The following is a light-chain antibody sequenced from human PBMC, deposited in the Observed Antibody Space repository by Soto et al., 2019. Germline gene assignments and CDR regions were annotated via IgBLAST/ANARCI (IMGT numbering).Light chain of an antibody. CDR1: QSLLHSNGYTY. V-gene: IGKV2-28*01. Sequence: DIVMTQSPLSLPVTPGEPASISCRSSQSLLHSNGYTYLDWYLQKPGQSPQLLIYWGSNRASGVPDRFRGSGSGTDFTLTISRVEAEDVGVYYCMQALQTPLTFGPGTKVDIK. CDR3: MQALQTPLT. CDR2: WGS. J-gene: IGKJ3*01.